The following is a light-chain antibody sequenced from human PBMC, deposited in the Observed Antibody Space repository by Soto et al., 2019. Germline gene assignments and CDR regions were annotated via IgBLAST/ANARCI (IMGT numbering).Light chain of an antibody. V-gene: IGKV3-11*01. Sequence: EIVLTQSPATLSLSPGERATLSCRARQRVSSYLAWYQQKPGQAPRLLIYDASNRATDIPARFSGSGSGTDCTLTIRSLEPEDYAVYYCQQRIDWPPLVGQGTKLEIK. CDR2: DAS. J-gene: IGKJ2*01. CDR3: QQRIDWPPL. CDR1: QRVSSY.